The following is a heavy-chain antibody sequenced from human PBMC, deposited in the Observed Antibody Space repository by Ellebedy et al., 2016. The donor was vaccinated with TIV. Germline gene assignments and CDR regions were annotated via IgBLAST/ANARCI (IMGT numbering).Heavy chain of an antibody. D-gene: IGHD5-24*01. Sequence: PGGSLRLSCAASGFTFSSFAMGWVRRTPGKGLEGVSGLHGSGCGTWYSDSVKGRFTISRDNSKNTVYLQMNSLRAEDTGIYYCVKDQIAGDGRWVFDLWGQGTMVTVSS. CDR3: VKDQIAGDGRWVFDL. V-gene: IGHV3-23*01. CDR2: LHGSGCGT. J-gene: IGHJ3*01. CDR1: GFTFSSFA.